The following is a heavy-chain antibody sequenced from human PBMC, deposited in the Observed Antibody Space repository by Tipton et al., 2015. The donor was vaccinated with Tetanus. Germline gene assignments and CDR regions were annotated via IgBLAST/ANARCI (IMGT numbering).Heavy chain of an antibody. D-gene: IGHD3-16*01. V-gene: IGHV1-46*01. CDR3: ARERGNRANAFDV. Sequence: QLVQSGAEMEKPGASLKLSCKASGYTFTSYLVHWVRQAPGRGLEWMGLVNPSGGLTTYAQNFQGRLILTKDTSTSTVTMELASLRSDDTAVYYCARERGNRANAFDVWGQGTKVTVSP. CDR1: GYTFTSYL. J-gene: IGHJ3*01. CDR2: VNPSGGLT.